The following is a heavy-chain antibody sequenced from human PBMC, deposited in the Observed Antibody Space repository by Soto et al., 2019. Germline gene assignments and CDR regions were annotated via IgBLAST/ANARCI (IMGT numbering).Heavy chain of an antibody. CDR2: IYYSGST. V-gene: IGHV4-59*01. D-gene: IGHD3-22*01. Sequence: SDTLSLTSTVSGGPISSYYWSWIRQPPGKGLEWIGYIYYSGSTNYTPSLKSRVTISVDTSKKQFSLKLSSVTAADTAVYYCAREDYDSSAYDAFDIWGQGTMVT. J-gene: IGHJ3*02. CDR3: AREDYDSSAYDAFDI. CDR1: GGPISSYY.